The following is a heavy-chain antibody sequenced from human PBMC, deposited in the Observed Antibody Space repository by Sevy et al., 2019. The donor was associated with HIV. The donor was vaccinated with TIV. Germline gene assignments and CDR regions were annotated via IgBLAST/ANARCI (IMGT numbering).Heavy chain of an antibody. V-gene: IGHV4-39*02. D-gene: IGHD2-15*01. CDR1: GDSITSSSYY. J-gene: IGHJ4*02. CDR2: IYYRGNT. CDR3: ARGAYCSSDYFDY. Sequence: SETLSLTCSVSGDSITSSSYYWGWIRQPPGKGLEWIGIIYYRGNTYYNPSLKSRVTIFVDTCKNNFSLKLTCVTAADTAFYYCARGAYCSSDYFDYWGQGTLVTVSS.